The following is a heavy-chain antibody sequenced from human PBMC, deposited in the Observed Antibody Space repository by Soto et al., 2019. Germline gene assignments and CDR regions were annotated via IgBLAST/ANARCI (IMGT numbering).Heavy chain of an antibody. V-gene: IGHV3-30-3*01. CDR3: ARFGYCSSTSCPEEADYYGMDV. CDR2: ISYDGSNK. Sequence: GSLRLSCAASGFTFSSYAMHWVRQAPGKGLEWVAVISYDGSNKYYADSVKGRFTISRDNSKNTLYLQMNSLRAEDTAVYYCARFGYCSSTSCPEEADYYGMDVWGQGTTVTVSS. CDR1: GFTFSSYA. D-gene: IGHD2-2*03. J-gene: IGHJ6*02.